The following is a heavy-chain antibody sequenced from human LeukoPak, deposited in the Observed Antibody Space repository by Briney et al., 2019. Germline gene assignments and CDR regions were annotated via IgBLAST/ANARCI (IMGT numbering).Heavy chain of an antibody. CDR1: GFICSNYW. J-gene: IGHJ4*02. CDR3: ARQGGRAAPFGY. CDR2: IKQEGSEK. Sequence: GGSLRLXCAASGFICSNYWMSWVRRAPGKGLEWVANIKQEGSEKSYVDSVKGRFTISRDNANNSLNLQMNSLRAEDTAVYYCARQGGRAAPFGYWGQGTLVTVSS. D-gene: IGHD2-15*01. V-gene: IGHV3-7*01.